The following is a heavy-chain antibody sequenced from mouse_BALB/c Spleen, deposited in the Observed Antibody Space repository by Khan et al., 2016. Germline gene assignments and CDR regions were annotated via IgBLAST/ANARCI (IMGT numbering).Heavy chain of an antibody. J-gene: IGHJ2*01. Sequence: QVQLQQPGAELVRPGASVKLSCKASGYTFTSFWINWVKQRPGQGLEWIGHIYPSDSYTDYNQKFKDRATLTVDKSSNTAYLQLNSPTSEDSAINCCTRGTGYFDYWGQGTTLTVSS. CDR3: TRGTGYFDY. CDR2: IYPSDSYT. V-gene: IGHV1-69*02. CDR1: GYTFTSFW. D-gene: IGHD3-3*01.